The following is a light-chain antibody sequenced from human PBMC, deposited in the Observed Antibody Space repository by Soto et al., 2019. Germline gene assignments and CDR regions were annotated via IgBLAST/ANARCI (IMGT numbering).Light chain of an antibody. V-gene: IGLV2-14*03. CDR1: SSDVGGYNY. Sequence: QSVLTQPASVSGSPGQSITISCTGTSSDVGGYNYVSWYQQHPGKAPKLMIYGVSNRPSGVSNRFSGSKSGNTASLTISGLQAEDEAIYYCSSYTSNTVLFGGGIKLNVL. J-gene: IGLJ2*01. CDR2: GVS. CDR3: SSYTSNTVL.